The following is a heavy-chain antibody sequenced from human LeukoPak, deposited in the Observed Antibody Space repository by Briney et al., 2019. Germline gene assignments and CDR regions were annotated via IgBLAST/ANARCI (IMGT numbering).Heavy chain of an antibody. CDR2: IKQDGREK. CDR1: GFTCSSNW. V-gene: IGHV3-7*01. CDR3: ARDPSL. J-gene: IGHJ4*02. Sequence: GGSLRLSCAASGFTCSSNWMSGGRRAPGKGREWVANIKQDGREKYYVDSVKGRFTISRDNAKNSLYLQMNSLRAEDTAVYYCARDPSLWGQGTLVTVSS.